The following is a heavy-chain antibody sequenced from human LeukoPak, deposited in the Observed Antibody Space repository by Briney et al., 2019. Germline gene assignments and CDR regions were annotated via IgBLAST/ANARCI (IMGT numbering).Heavy chain of an antibody. Sequence: GGSLRLSCVASGFTFSSYAMSWVRQAPGKGLEWVSGISFSGGSTYYADSVKGRFTISRDNSKNTLYLQMNSLRAEDTAVYYCAKGNGDYYYYYYMDVWGKGTTVTVSS. CDR1: GFTFSSYA. V-gene: IGHV3-23*01. CDR2: ISFSGGST. J-gene: IGHJ6*03. D-gene: IGHD4-17*01. CDR3: AKGNGDYYYYYYMDV.